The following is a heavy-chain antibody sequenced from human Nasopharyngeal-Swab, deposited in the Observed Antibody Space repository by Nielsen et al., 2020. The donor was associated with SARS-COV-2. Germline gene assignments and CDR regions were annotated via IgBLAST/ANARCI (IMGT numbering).Heavy chain of an antibody. Sequence: ASVKVSCKASGYTFTGYYMHWVRQAPGQGLEWMGWINPNSGGTNYAQKFQGRVTMTRNTSISTAYMELSSLRSEDTAVYYCARGAPRRFKYYYGMDVWGQGTTVTVSS. CDR1: GYTFTGYY. CDR3: ARGAPRRFKYYYGMDV. V-gene: IGHV1-2*02. J-gene: IGHJ6*02. CDR2: INPNSGGT. D-gene: IGHD3-3*01.